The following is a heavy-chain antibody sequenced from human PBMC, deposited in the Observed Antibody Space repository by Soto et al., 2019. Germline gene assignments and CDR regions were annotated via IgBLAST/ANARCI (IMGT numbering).Heavy chain of an antibody. CDR1: GGSFSGYY. J-gene: IGHJ6*02. CDR3: ARGALGHYYYYYYGMDV. D-gene: IGHD1-26*01. Sequence: SETLSLTCAVYGGSFSGYYWSWIRQPPGKGLEWIGEINHSGSTNYNPSLKSRVTISVDTSKNQFSLKLSSVTAADTAVYYCARGALGHYYYYYYGMDVWGQGTTVTVSS. V-gene: IGHV4-34*01. CDR2: INHSGST.